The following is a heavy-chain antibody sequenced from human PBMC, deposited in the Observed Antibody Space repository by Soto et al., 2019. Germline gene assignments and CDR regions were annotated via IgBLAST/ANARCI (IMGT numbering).Heavy chain of an antibody. D-gene: IGHD3-3*01. J-gene: IGHJ4*02. Sequence: EVQLLESGGGLVQPGGSLRLSCAASGFTFSTFAMSWVRRAPGKGLEWVSAISGSGGGTYYADSVKGRFTISRDNSKNTLYLQMNSLRAEDTAVYYCAKDSTNYDFWSAYSYWGQGTLVTVSS. V-gene: IGHV3-23*01. CDR2: ISGSGGGT. CDR3: AKDSTNYDFWSAYSY. CDR1: GFTFSTFA.